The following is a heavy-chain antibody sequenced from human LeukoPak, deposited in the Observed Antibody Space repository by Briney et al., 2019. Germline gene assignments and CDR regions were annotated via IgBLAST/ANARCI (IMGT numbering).Heavy chain of an antibody. Sequence: SETLSLTCTVSGGSISSGGYSWSWIRQHPGKGLEWIGYIYYSGSTYYNPSLKSRVTISVDTSKNQFSLKLSSVTAADTAVYYCARVGYYDSSGYPNWFDPWGQGTLVTVSS. CDR1: GGSISSGGYS. CDR2: IYYSGST. J-gene: IGHJ5*02. D-gene: IGHD3-22*01. V-gene: IGHV4-31*03. CDR3: ARVGYYDSSGYPNWFDP.